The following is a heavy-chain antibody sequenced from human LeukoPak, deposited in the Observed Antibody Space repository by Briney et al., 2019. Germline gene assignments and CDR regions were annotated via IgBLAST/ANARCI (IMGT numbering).Heavy chain of an antibody. V-gene: IGHV3-64D*06. CDR2: ISSNGGST. CDR3: VKVSGAAILYSRFDY. D-gene: IGHD2-8*01. J-gene: IGHJ4*02. CDR1: GFTFSNYA. Sequence: PGGSLRPSCSASGFTFSNYAIHWVRQAPGKGLEYVSAISSNGGSTYYADSVKGRFTISRDNSRNTLYLQMSSLRAEDTAVYYCVKVSGAAILYSRFDYWGQGTLVTVSS.